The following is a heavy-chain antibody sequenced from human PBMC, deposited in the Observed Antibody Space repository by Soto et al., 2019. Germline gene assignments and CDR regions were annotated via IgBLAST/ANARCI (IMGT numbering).Heavy chain of an antibody. Sequence: VPLVQSGAEVKKPGASVKVSCKASGYIFTNYYIHWVRQAPGQGLEWMAIINPLPTSGSTNYAQKFQGRVTVTRDTSTSTVYLELSSLRSDDTAVYYCARDLAAAAYWGQGTLVTVSS. CDR3: ARDLAAAAY. J-gene: IGHJ4*02. D-gene: IGHD6-13*01. CDR1: GYIFTNYY. CDR2: INPLPTSGST. V-gene: IGHV1-46*01.